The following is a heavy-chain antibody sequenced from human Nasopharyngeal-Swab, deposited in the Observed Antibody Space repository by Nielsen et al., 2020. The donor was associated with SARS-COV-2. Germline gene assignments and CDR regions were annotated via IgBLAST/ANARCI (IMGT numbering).Heavy chain of an antibody. CDR2: IYHSGST. CDR1: GYSISSGYY. CDR3: ARGHSSSSQYFGY. V-gene: IGHV4-38-2*02. Sequence: SETLSLTCTASGYSISSGYYWCCIRQPPGKGLEWIGSIYHSGSTYYNPSLKSRVTISVDTSKNQFSLKLSSVTAADTAVYYCARGHSSSSQYFGYWGQGTLVTVSS. D-gene: IGHD6-6*01. J-gene: IGHJ4*02.